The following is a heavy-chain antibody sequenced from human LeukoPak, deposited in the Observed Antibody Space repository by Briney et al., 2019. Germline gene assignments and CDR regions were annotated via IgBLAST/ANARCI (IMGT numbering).Heavy chain of an antibody. CDR2: IRSKANSYAT. D-gene: IGHD3-3*01. CDR1: GFTFSGSA. V-gene: IGHV3-73*01. Sequence: GGSLKLSCAASGFTFSGSAVHWVRQASGKGLEWVGRIRSKANSYATTYAASVEGRFTISRDDSKNTAYVQMNSLKSEDTAVYYCTSGPDFWSGYGDYWGQGTLVTVSS. J-gene: IGHJ4*02. CDR3: TSGPDFWSGYGDY.